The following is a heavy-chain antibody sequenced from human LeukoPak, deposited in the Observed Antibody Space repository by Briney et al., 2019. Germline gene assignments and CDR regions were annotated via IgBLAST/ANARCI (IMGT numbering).Heavy chain of an antibody. CDR2: IAGGDDR. J-gene: IGHJ3*02. CDR3: AKDRMVTTGLGALDI. Sequence: PGGSLRLSCAASGFIFSPYAMSWVRQAPGKGLEWVAGIAGGDDRFYADSVKGRFSISRDNSKNTLYLQMNSLRGEDTAVYHCAKDRMVTTGLGALDIWGPGTMVTVSS. V-gene: IGHV3-23*01. CDR1: GFIFSPYA. D-gene: IGHD4-17*01.